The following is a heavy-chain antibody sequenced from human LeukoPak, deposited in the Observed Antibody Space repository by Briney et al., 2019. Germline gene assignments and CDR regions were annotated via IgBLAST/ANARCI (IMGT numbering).Heavy chain of an antibody. CDR3: LNEHGG. V-gene: IGHV1-2*02. CDR1: GYTFTGSY. D-gene: IGHD1-1*01. CDR2: ISPASGAT. J-gene: IGHJ4*02. Sequence: ASVKVSCKASGYTFTGSYMHWVRQAPGHGFEWIGWISPASGATKYAQNFQGRVTLTTDTSITTAYMELSSLTSDDTASYYCLNEHGGWGQGTPVTVSS.